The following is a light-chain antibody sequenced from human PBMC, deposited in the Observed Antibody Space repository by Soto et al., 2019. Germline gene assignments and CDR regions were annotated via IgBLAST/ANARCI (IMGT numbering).Light chain of an antibody. CDR2: KAS. CDR1: QSIGSW. J-gene: IGKJ1*01. CDR3: QQYSDNWT. Sequence: DIQMTQSPSTLSASVGDRVTITCRASQSIGSWLAWYQQKPGTAPKLLIYKASTLQSGVPSRFSGSGSGTEFTLSISSLQPDDFATYYCQQYSDNWTFGKGTKV. V-gene: IGKV1-5*03.